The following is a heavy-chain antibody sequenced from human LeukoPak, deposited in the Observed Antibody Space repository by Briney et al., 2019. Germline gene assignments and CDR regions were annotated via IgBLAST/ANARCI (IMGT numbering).Heavy chain of an antibody. J-gene: IGHJ4*02. CDR2: IKQDGSET. Sequence: GGSLRLSCTASGFTFSNYWMSWVRQTPEKGLEWVANIKQDGSETVYVDSVKGRFTISRDNSKNSLYLQMNSLRSDDTALYYCARESESSGWYDYWGQGTLVTVSS. V-gene: IGHV3-7*05. CDR3: ARESESSGWYDY. D-gene: IGHD6-19*01. CDR1: GFTFSNYW.